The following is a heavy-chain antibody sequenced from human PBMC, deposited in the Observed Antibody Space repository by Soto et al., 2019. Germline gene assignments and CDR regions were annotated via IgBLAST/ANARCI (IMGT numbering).Heavy chain of an antibody. CDR3: AKDWSSGQPADY. CDR1: GFTFSSYG. CDR2: ISYDGSNK. J-gene: IGHJ4*02. Sequence: QVQLVESGGGVVQPGRSLRLSCAASGFTFSSYGMHWVRQAPGKGLEWVAVISYDGSNKYYADSVKGRFTISRDNSKNTLYLQMNSLRAEDTAEYYCAKDWSSGQPADYWGQGTLVTVSS. V-gene: IGHV3-30*18. D-gene: IGHD6-19*01.